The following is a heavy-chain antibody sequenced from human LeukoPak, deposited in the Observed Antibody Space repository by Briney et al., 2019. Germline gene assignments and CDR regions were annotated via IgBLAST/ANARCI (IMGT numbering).Heavy chain of an antibody. CDR2: ISTYSTKT. D-gene: IGHD5-18*01. CDR1: GYTFTSYG. V-gene: IGHV1-18*01. CDR3: ASESERGYSYGQFDY. J-gene: IGHJ4*02. Sequence: ASVKVSCKASGYTFTSYGISWVRQAPGQGLEWMGWISTYSTKTNYAQKLQVRVTMTTETSTNTAYMELRSLRSDDTAVYYCASESERGYSYGQFDYWGQGTLVTVSS.